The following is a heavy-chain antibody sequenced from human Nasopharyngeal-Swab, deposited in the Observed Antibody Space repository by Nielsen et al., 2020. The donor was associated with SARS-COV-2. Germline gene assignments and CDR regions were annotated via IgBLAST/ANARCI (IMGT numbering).Heavy chain of an antibody. CDR1: GFTFDDYA. CDR2: ISWNSVSI. V-gene: IGHV3-9*01. J-gene: IGHJ3*02. D-gene: IGHD4-17*01. CDR3: AKAFTVTNPRIHDAFDI. Sequence: SLKISCAASGFTFDDYAIHWVRQAPGKGPEWVSGISWNSVSIGYADSVKGRFTISRDNAKNSLYLQMNSLRAEDTALYYCAKAFTVTNPRIHDAFDIWGQGTMVTVSS.